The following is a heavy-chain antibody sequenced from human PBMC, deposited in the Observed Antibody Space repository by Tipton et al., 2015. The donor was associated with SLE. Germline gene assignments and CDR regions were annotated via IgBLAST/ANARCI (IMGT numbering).Heavy chain of an antibody. J-gene: IGHJ4*02. D-gene: IGHD2-15*01. CDR3: ATLWGYCSVGRCYSAF. CDR1: GFIVRSHY. CDR2: IYSGETT. Sequence: SLRLSCAASGFIVRSHYMSWVRQAPGKGLEWVSVIYSGETTYYADSVKGRFAISRDNSKNTLYPQMNSLRPEDTAVYYCATLWGYCSVGRCYSAFRGQGTLVTVSS. V-gene: IGHV3-53*05.